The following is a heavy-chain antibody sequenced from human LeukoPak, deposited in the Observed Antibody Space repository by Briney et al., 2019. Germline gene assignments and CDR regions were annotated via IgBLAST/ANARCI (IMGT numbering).Heavy chain of an antibody. CDR1: GFTFSSYG. V-gene: IGHV3-30*18. J-gene: IGHJ4*02. D-gene: IGHD2-2*01. Sequence: RRSLRLSCAASGFTFSSYGMHWVRQAPGKGLEWVAVISYDGSNKYYADSVQGRFTISRDNSKNTLYLRMNSLRAEDTAVYYCAKDVCSSISCYVFRYWGQGTLVTVCS. CDR2: ISYDGSNK. CDR3: AKDVCSSISCYVFRY.